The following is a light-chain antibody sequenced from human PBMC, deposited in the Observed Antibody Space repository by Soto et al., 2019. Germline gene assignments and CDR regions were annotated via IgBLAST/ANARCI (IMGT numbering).Light chain of an antibody. CDR1: QGISNY. CDR2: AAS. CDR3: QKYNSAPPLT. V-gene: IGKV1-27*01. Sequence: DIQMTQSPSSLSASVGDRVTITCRASQGISNYLAWYQQKPGKVPKVLIYAASTLQSGVPPRFSGSGSGTDFTLTISSLQPEDVATYYCQKYNSAPPLTFGGGTKVEIK. J-gene: IGKJ4*01.